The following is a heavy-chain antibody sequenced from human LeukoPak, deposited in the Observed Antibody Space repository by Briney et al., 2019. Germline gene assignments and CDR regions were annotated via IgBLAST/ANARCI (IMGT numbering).Heavy chain of an antibody. CDR2: ISYDGSNK. V-gene: IGHV3-30*04. CDR1: GFTFSSYA. CDR3: ARDLASGWAY. D-gene: IGHD6-19*01. J-gene: IGHJ4*02. Sequence: PGGSLRLSCAASGFTFSSYAMHWVRQAPGKGLEWVAVISYDGSNKYNADSVKGRFTISRDNSKNTLYLQMNSLRPDDTAVYYCARDLASGWAYWGQGTLVTVSS.